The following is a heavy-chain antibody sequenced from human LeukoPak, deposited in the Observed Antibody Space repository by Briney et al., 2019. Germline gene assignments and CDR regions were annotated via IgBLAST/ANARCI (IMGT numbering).Heavy chain of an antibody. CDR3: ARGPITTRSHFDY. CDR2: IIPILATA. V-gene: IGHV1-69*01. Sequence: GASVKVSCKASGGTFISYAISWVRQAPGQGLEWMGGIIPILATANYAQKFQGRVTITADESTSTAYMELSSLRSEDTAVYYCARGPITTRSHFDYWGQGTLVTVSS. CDR1: GGTFISYA. J-gene: IGHJ4*02. D-gene: IGHD3-22*01.